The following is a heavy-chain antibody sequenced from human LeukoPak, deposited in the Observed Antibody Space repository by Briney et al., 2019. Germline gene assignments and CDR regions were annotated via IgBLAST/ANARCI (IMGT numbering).Heavy chain of an antibody. CDR1: GYTFTSYG. J-gene: IGHJ6*02. Sequence: ASVKVSCKASGYTFTSYGISWVRQAPGQGLEWMGWISAYNGNTNYAQKLQGRVTMTTDTSTSTAYMELRSLRSDDTAVYYCAREREDHLPRYYYYYYGMDVWGQGTTVTVSS. CDR3: AREREDHLPRYYYYYYGMDV. CDR2: ISAYNGNT. D-gene: IGHD1-14*01. V-gene: IGHV1-18*01.